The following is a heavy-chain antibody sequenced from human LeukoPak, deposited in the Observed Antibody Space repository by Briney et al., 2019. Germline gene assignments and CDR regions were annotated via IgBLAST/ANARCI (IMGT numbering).Heavy chain of an antibody. V-gene: IGHV1-8*01. CDR1: GYTFTSYD. Sequence: ASVKVSCKASGYTFTSYDINWVRQATGQGLEWMGWMNPNSGNTGYAQKFQGRVTMTRNTSISTAYMELSSLRSEDTAVYYCARVGRRCSSTRCYVNCWGQGSLVTVSS. D-gene: IGHD2-2*01. CDR3: ARVGRRCSSTRCYVNC. CDR2: MNPNSGNT. J-gene: IGHJ4*02.